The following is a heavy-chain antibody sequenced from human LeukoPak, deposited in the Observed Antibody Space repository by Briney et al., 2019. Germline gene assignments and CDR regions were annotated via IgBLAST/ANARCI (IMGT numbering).Heavy chain of an antibody. J-gene: IGHJ6*02. CDR2: ISSSSSYI. CDR1: GFTFSSYS. D-gene: IGHD6-13*01. CDR3: ARDGDAQTKYNSSSWYVYYYYGMDV. V-gene: IGHV3-21*01. Sequence: PGGSLRLSCAASGFTFSSYSMNWVRQAPGKGLECVSSISSSSSYIYYADSVKGRFTISRDNAKNSLYLQMNSLRAEDTAVYYCARDGDAQTKYNSSSWYVYYYYGMDVWGQGTTVTVSS.